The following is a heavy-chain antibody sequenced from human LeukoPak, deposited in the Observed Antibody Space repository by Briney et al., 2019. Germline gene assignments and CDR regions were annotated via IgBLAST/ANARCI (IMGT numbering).Heavy chain of an antibody. CDR2: INPGGTET. V-gene: IGHV3-7*01. CDR1: GFSLSTYW. J-gene: IGHJ4*02. D-gene: IGHD6-19*01. Sequence: GGSLRLSCAASGFSLSTYWVTWVRRAPGTGLEWVANINPGGTETYYVEPVKGRFTISRDNAKDLVYLQMNSLRAEDSAVYRCGRSGYVAGVDLWGQGTLVTVSS. CDR3: GRSGYVAGVDL.